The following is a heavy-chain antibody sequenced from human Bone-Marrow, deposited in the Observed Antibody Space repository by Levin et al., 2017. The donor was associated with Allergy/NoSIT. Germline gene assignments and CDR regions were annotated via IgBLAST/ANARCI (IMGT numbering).Heavy chain of an antibody. Sequence: VASVKVSCNASGYTFTDYPLHWVRQAPGQGLEWMGRINAHSGGTNYARNLQGRVTMTRDTSISTASMELSRLRSDDTAVYYCARDVGRDLKGFYGLDVWGQGTTVTVSS. CDR2: INAHSGGT. CDR1: GYTFTDYP. J-gene: IGHJ6*02. V-gene: IGHV1-2*02. CDR3: ARDVGRDLKGFYGLDV.